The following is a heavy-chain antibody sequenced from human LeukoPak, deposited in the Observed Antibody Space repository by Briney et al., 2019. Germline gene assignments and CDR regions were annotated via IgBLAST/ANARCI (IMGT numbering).Heavy chain of an antibody. CDR3: AKDLDYGDYGDWYFDL. CDR2: ITSNARDT. V-gene: IGHV3-23*01. CDR1: GFTFTNYA. J-gene: IGHJ2*01. Sequence: GGSLRLSCAASGFTFTNYAMNWVRQAPGKRLEWVSSITSNARDTYFADSVKGRFTVSRDKFKNTLYLQVNSLRDEDTAIYYCAKDLDYGDYGDWYFDLWGRGTLVTVSS. D-gene: IGHD4-17*01.